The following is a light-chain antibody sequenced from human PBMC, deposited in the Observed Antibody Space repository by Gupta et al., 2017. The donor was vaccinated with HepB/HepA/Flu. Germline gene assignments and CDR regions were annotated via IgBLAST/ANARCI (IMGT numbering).Light chain of an antibody. CDR1: SGSVSTDYN. V-gene: IGLV8-61*01. J-gene: IGLJ2*01. Sequence: QTVVTQEPSFSVSPGGPVTLTYGLCSGSVSTDYNPTWFQQTPGQPPRTFMYSTNTRSSGVPDRFSGSILGNKAALTMTGAHAHDESDYYCALHMVRGIWVFGGGTKLTVL. CDR3: ALHMVRGIWV. CDR2: STN.